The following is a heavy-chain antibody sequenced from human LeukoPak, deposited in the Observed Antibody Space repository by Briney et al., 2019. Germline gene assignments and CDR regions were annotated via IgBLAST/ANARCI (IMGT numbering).Heavy chain of an antibody. J-gene: IGHJ4*02. Sequence: GASVKVSCKASGYTFTGYYMHWVRQAPGQGLEWMGWINPNSGGTNYAQKFQGRVTMTRDTSISTAYMELSRLRSDDTAVYYCARERIRYSSSSMGYWGQGTLVTVSS. CDR3: ARERIRYSSSSMGY. CDR2: INPNSGGT. D-gene: IGHD6-13*01. CDR1: GYTFTGYY. V-gene: IGHV1-2*02.